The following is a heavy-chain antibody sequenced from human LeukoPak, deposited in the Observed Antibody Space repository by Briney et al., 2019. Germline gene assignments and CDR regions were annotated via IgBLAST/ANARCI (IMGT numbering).Heavy chain of an antibody. D-gene: IGHD3-3*01. CDR2: INHSGST. CDR1: GGSFSGYY. V-gene: IGHV4-34*01. CDR3: ARGDYDFWSGYYTGEYFQH. J-gene: IGHJ1*01. Sequence: SETLSLTCAVYGGSFSGYYWSWIRQPPGKGLEWIGEINHSGSTNYNPSLKSRVTISVDTSKNQLSLKLSSVTAADTAVYYCARGDYDFWSGYYTGEYFQHWGQGTLVTVSS.